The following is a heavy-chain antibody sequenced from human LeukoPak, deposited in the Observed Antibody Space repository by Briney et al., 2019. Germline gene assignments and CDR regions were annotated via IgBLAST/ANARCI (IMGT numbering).Heavy chain of an antibody. CDR2: IISGGGHT. CDR3: AKCRGIQLFYYYMDV. J-gene: IGHJ6*03. CDR1: GFTFSSYA. D-gene: IGHD5-18*01. V-gene: IGHV3-23*01. Sequence: GGSLRLSCAASGFTFSSYAMTWVRQAPGKGLEWVSTIISGGGHTYYGDSVKGRFSNSRDNSKNTLYLQMNSLRAEDTAVYYCAKCRGIQLFYYYMDVWGKGTTVTVSS.